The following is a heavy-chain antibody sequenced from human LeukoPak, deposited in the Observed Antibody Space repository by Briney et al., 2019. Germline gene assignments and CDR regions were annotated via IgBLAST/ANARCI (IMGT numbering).Heavy chain of an antibody. CDR1: GFTFSNYA. Sequence: GGSLRLSCAASGFTFSNYAMSWVRQAPGKGLEWVSAISGSGGSTYYADSVKGRFTISRDNSKNTLYVQMNSLRAEDTAVYYCAKAKPPSTVTASLDYWGQGALVTVSS. CDR3: AKAKPPSTVTASLDY. CDR2: ISGSGGST. V-gene: IGHV3-23*01. J-gene: IGHJ4*02. D-gene: IGHD4-17*01.